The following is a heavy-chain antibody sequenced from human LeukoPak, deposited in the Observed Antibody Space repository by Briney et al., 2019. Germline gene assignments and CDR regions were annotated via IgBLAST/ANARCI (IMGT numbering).Heavy chain of an antibody. Sequence: GGSLRLSCAASGFTFSSYVMNWVRQAPGKGLEWVSAISGSGVSTYYADSVKGRFTIFRDNSKNTLYPQMNSLRAEATAVYYCAKDRTTLENWFDPWGQGTLVTVSS. V-gene: IGHV3-23*01. CDR3: AKDRTTLENWFDP. J-gene: IGHJ5*02. CDR2: ISGSGVST. D-gene: IGHD2/OR15-2a*01. CDR1: GFTFSSYV.